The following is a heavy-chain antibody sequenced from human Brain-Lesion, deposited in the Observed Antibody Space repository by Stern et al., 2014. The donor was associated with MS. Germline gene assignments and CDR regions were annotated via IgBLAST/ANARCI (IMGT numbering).Heavy chain of an antibody. CDR3: ASERYTYYDDQRPPGGFGP. Sequence: QLVQSGPEVKKPGTSGKVSCKASGITFSQSAVQWLRQARGQRLEWIGGVVGSNGDTNYAQSFQERVTITRDMSTSTVYMELRSLRSEDTAVYYCASERYTYYDDQRPPGGFGPWGQGTLVTVSS. D-gene: IGHD5-18*01. CDR2: VVGSNGDT. J-gene: IGHJ5*02. CDR1: GITFSQSA. V-gene: IGHV1-58*03.